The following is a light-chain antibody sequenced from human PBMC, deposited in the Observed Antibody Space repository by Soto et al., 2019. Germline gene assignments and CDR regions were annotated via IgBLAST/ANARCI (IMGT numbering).Light chain of an antibody. Sequence: QSVLTQPASVSDSPGQSITISCIGTNSVIGAFYHVSWHEHHPGYGTKHIIYDVINRHSWVSTRFTGSKNGNTACLISSGLPAEDEADYYCSSYTRSSSYVFGSGTKVTVL. J-gene: IGLJ1*01. CDR3: SSYTRSSSYV. CDR2: DVI. CDR1: NSVIGAFYH. V-gene: IGLV2-14*01.